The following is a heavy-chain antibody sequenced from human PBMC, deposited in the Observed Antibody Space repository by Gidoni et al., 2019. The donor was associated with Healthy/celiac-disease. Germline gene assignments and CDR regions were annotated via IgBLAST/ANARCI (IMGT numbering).Heavy chain of an antibody. D-gene: IGHD6-19*01. CDR1: AVTFSSSS. J-gene: IGHJ4*02. V-gene: IGHV3-48*01. Sequence: EVQLVESGGGLVQPGGSLRLSCAASAVTFSSSSMSWVRQAPGKGLDWVSYISSSSSTIYYADSVKGRFTISRDNAKNSLYLQMNSLRAEDTAVYYCARDSYSSGWYTGFDYWGQGTLVTVSS. CDR2: ISSSSSTI. CDR3: ARDSYSSGWYTGFDY.